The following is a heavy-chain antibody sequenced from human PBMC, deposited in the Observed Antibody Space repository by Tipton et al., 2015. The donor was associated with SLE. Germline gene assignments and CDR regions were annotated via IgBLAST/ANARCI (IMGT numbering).Heavy chain of an antibody. V-gene: IGHV3-23*01. Sequence: SLRLSCAASGFTFNDYAMNWVRQAPGKGLEWVSAISGSGGSTYYADSVKGRFTISRDNAKNSLYLQMNSLRAEDTAVYYCARGDSIFGVAPFDYWGQGTLVTVSS. J-gene: IGHJ4*02. CDR3: ARGDSIFGVAPFDY. CDR1: GFTFNDYA. D-gene: IGHD3-3*01. CDR2: ISGSGGST.